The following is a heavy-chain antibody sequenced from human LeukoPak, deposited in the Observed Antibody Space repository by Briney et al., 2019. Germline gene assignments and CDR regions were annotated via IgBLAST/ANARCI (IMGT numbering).Heavy chain of an antibody. V-gene: IGHV3-73*01. CDR3: SPLYDSSGYYPFDD. J-gene: IGHJ4*02. D-gene: IGHD3-22*01. CDR1: GFTFSGSA. CDR2: IRSKANSYAT. Sequence: QPGGSLRLSCAASGFTFSGSAMHWVRQASGKGLEWVGRIRSKANSYATAYAASVKGRFTISRDDSKNTAYLQMNSLKTEDTAVYYCSPLYDSSGYYPFDDWGQGTLVTVSS.